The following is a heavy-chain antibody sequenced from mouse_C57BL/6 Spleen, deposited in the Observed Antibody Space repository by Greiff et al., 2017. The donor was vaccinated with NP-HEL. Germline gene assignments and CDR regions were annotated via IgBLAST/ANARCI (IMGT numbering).Heavy chain of an antibody. CDR1: GFSLTSYG. Sequence: VQLQQSGPGLVQPSQSLSITCTVSGFSLTSYGVHWVRQSPGKGLEWLGVIWSGGSTDYNAAFISRLSISKDNSKSQVFFKMNSLQAVDTAIYYCARNPPDYWGQGTTLTVSS. J-gene: IGHJ2*01. V-gene: IGHV2-2*01. CDR3: ARNPPDY. CDR2: IWSGGST.